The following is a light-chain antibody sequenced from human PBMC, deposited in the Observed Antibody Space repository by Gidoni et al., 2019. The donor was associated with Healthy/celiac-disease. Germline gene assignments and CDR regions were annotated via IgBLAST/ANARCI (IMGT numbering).Light chain of an antibody. Sequence: DIQLPHSPSSLSASVGDRVTVTCRASQSISSYLNCYQQKPGKAPKLLIDAASSVQSGVPSRCSGSGSGKDLTITSSSLQHEDAANYYWQQSYRTPLTFGGGTKVEIK. CDR2: AAS. V-gene: IGKV1-39*01. CDR1: QSISSY. J-gene: IGKJ4*01. CDR3: QQSYRTPLT.